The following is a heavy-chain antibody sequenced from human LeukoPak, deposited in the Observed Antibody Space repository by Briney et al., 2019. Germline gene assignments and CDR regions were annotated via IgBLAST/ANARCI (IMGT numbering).Heavy chain of an antibody. CDR2: TYYRSKWYN. CDR1: GDSVSSNSAA. V-gene: IGHV6-1*01. D-gene: IGHD6-13*01. CDR3: ARAFGRNHWAAAGTSYYYYYMDV. J-gene: IGHJ6*03. Sequence: SQTLSLTCAISGDSVSSNSAAWNWIRQSPSRGLEWLGRTYYRSKWYNDYAVSVKSRITINPDTSKNQFSLQLNSVTPEDTAVYYCARAFGRNHWAAAGTSYYYYYMDVWGKGTTVTVSS.